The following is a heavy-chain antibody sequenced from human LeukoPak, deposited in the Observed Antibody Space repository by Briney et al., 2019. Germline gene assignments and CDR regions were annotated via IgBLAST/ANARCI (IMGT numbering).Heavy chain of an antibody. Sequence: GGSLRLSCAASGFTFSNYWVHWVRQAPGKGLVWVSRINRDGSITKYADSVKGRFTVSRDNAKNTLNLQMNSLRAEDTAVYYCARDKKSGESSEIDYWGQGTRVTVSS. CDR1: GFTFSNYW. D-gene: IGHD3-10*01. J-gene: IGHJ4*02. CDR3: ARDKKSGESSEIDY. CDR2: INRDGSIT. V-gene: IGHV3-74*03.